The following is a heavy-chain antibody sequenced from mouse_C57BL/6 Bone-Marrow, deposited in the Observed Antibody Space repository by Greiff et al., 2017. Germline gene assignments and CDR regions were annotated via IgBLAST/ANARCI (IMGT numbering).Heavy chain of an antibody. J-gene: IGHJ4*01. CDR2: IDPENGDT. CDR3: TTLLPSYAMDY. V-gene: IGHV14-4*01. CDR1: GFNIKDDY. Sequence: EVQLQESGAELVRPGASVKLSCTASGFNIKDDYMHWVKQRPEQGLEWIGWIDPENGDTEYASKFQGKATITADTSSNTAYLQLSSLTSEDTAVYYCTTLLPSYAMDYWGQGTSVTVSS. D-gene: IGHD5-5*01.